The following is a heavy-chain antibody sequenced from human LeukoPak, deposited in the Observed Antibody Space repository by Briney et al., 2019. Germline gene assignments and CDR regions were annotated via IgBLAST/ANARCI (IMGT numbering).Heavy chain of an antibody. V-gene: IGHV3-15*01. Sequence: PGGSLRLSCAAPGFTFSNAWMSWVRQAPGKGLEWVGRIKSKTDGGTTDYAAPVKGRFTISRDDSKNTLYLQMNSLKTEDTAVYYCTTDFLDYYYDSSGSTLFDYWGQGTLVTVSS. D-gene: IGHD3-22*01. CDR3: TTDFLDYYYDSSGSTLFDY. CDR2: IKSKTDGGTT. J-gene: IGHJ4*02. CDR1: GFTFSNAW.